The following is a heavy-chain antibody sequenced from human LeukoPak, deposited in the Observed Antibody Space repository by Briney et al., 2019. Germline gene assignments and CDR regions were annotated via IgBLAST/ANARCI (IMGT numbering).Heavy chain of an antibody. CDR3: AKGAYDYVEIAYLDY. V-gene: IGHV3-23*01. Sequence: GGSLRLSCAASGFTFSSYAMSWVRQAPGKGLEWVSLIIASSGATFYADSVKGRFTISRDTSKNTLYLQMNSLRDEDTAVYYCAKGAYDYVEIAYLDYWGQGTLVTVSS. CDR2: IIASSGAT. CDR1: GFTFSSYA. D-gene: IGHD5-12*01. J-gene: IGHJ4*02.